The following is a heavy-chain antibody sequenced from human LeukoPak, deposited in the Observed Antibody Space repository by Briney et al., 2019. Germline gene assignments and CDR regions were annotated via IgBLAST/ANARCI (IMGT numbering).Heavy chain of an antibody. CDR3: AKSHSSGWYEVGTAIDY. J-gene: IGHJ4*02. Sequence: PGGSLRLSCAASGFTFDDYAMHWVRQAPGKGLEWVSGISWNSGSIGYADSVKGRFTISRDNAKNSLYLQMNSLRAEDMALYYCAKSHSSGWYEVGTAIDYWGQGTLVTVS. V-gene: IGHV3-9*03. CDR1: GFTFDDYA. CDR2: ISWNSGSI. D-gene: IGHD6-19*01.